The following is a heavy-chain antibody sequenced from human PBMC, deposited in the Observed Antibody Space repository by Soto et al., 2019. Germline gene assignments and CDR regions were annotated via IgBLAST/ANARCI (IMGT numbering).Heavy chain of an antibody. CDR1: GFTFSVYW. Sequence: EVQLVESGGGLVQPWGSLRLSCAASGFTFSVYWMHWVRQAPGKGLVWVSRIDSDGSTTSYADSVKGRFTIARDNAKSTRYLQMNGLRAEDTAVYYCARPGYSNYGPGVDVWGQGTTVTVSS. CDR2: IDSDGSTT. D-gene: IGHD4-4*01. V-gene: IGHV3-74*01. CDR3: ARPGYSNYGPGVDV. J-gene: IGHJ6*02.